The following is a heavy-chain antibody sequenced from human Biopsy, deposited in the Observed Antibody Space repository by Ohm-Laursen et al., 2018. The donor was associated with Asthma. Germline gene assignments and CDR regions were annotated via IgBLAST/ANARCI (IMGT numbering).Heavy chain of an antibody. Sequence: SLRLSYTASGFMFRSFGMHWVRQAPGKGLEWVAVISYDGNHKFYEDSVKGRFTISRDNSKNTLYLQMNSLRTEDTAVYYCAKRRGYSGHDNDYWGRGPLFLLSS. CDR3: AKRRGYSGHDNDY. J-gene: IGHJ4*02. D-gene: IGHD5-12*01. CDR2: ISYDGNHK. V-gene: IGHV3-30*18. CDR1: GFMFRSFG.